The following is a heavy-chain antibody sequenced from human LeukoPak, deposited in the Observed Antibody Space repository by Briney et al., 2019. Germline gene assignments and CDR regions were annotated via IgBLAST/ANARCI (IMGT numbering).Heavy chain of an antibody. CDR3: ARAPLDGPASFDY. J-gene: IGHJ4*02. V-gene: IGHV3-23*01. D-gene: IGHD5-24*01. CDR1: GFTFSSYA. Sequence: PGGSLRLSCAASGFTFSSYAMSWVRQAPGKGLEWVSAISGSGGSTYYADSVKGRFTISRDNSKNTLYLQMNSLRAEDTAVYYCARAPLDGPASFDYWGQGTLVTVSS. CDR2: ISGSGGST.